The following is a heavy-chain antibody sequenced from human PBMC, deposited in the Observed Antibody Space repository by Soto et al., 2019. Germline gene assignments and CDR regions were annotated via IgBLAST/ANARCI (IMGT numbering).Heavy chain of an antibody. D-gene: IGHD4-17*01. CDR3: ARASVLYGDYGYGY. CDR2: IYSGGST. CDR1: GFTVSSNY. J-gene: IGHJ4*02. V-gene: IGHV3-53*04. Sequence: GSLRLSCAASGFTVSSNYMSWVRQAPGKGLEWVSVIYSGGSTYYADSVKGRFTISRHNSKNTLYLQMNSLRAEDTAVYYCARASVLYGDYGYGYWGQGTLVTVSS.